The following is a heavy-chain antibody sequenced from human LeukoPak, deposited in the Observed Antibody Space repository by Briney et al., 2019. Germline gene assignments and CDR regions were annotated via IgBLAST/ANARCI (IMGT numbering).Heavy chain of an antibody. V-gene: IGHV1-46*01. J-gene: IGHJ4*02. Sequence: GASVKVSCKASGYTFTSYYMHWVRQAPGQGLEWMGIINPSGGSTSYAQKFQGRVTTTRDTSTSTVYMELSSLRSEDTAVYYCAREMSQMSYDYVWGSVDYWGQGTLVTVSS. CDR3: AREMSQMSYDYVWGSVDY. D-gene: IGHD3-16*01. CDR1: GYTFTSYY. CDR2: INPSGGST.